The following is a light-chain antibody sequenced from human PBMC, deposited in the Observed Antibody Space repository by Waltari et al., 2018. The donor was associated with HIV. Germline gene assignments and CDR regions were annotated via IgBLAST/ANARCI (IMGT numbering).Light chain of an antibody. CDR3: QQYYSTPYT. Sequence: DIVMTQSPDSLAVSLGERATINCKSSQSVLYSSNNTNDLAWYQQKPGQPPKLLIYGASTRESGVPDRFSGSGSGTDFTLTISSLQAEDVAVYYCQQYYSTPYTFGHGTKLEIK. J-gene: IGKJ2*01. CDR1: QSVLYSSNNTND. V-gene: IGKV4-1*01. CDR2: GAS.